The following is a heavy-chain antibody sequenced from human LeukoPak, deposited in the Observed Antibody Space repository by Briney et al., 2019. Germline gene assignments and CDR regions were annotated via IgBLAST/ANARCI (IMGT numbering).Heavy chain of an antibody. CDR2: IWYDGSNK. J-gene: IGHJ3*02. Sequence: GGSLRLSCAASGFTFSSYGMHWVRQASGKGLEWVAVIWYDGSNKYYADSVKGRFTISRDNSKNTLYLQMNSLRAEDTAVYYCARVNYGGNSFAFDIWGQGTMVTVSS. V-gene: IGHV3-33*01. CDR3: ARVNYGGNSFAFDI. D-gene: IGHD4-23*01. CDR1: GFTFSSYG.